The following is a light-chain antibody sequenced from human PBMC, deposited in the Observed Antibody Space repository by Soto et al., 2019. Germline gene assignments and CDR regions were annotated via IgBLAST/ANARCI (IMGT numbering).Light chain of an antibody. CDR3: QQYHSLWT. CDR1: QTINNN. J-gene: IGKJ1*01. CDR2: GAS. Sequence: MTQAPATLSGSPGERATLSWRASQTINNNVAWYKLKDGQVPRLVIYGASTRATDIPARLSGSASGTEFPLTITSMTSEDFALYYCQQYHSLWTFGQGTKVDIK. V-gene: IGKV3-15*01.